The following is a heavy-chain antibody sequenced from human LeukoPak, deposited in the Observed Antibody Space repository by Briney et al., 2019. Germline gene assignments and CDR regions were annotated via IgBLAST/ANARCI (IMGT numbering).Heavy chain of an antibody. V-gene: IGHV1-69*04. CDR2: ILPILGIA. J-gene: IGHJ5*02. CDR1: GGTLSSYA. Sequence: ASVKVSCKASGGTLSSYAISWVRQAPGQGLEWMGRILPILGIANYAQKIQGRLTIPADKSTSTAYMELSSLRAEDTAVYYCARGSYYDILTGYSSSWFDPWGQGTLVTVSS. D-gene: IGHD3-9*01. CDR3: ARGSYYDILTGYSSSWFDP.